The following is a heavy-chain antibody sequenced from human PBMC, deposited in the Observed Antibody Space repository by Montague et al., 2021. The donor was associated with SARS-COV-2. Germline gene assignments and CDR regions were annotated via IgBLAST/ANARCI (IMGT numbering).Heavy chain of an antibody. J-gene: IGHJ5*02. Sequence: SLRLSCAASVFTFSSYEMSWVRQAPGKGLELISKIINSGSSTYYADSVKGRFTISRDNAKNSLYLQMNSLRAEDTAVYYCATYYYNSDHVRSAWGQGTLVTVSA. CDR1: VFTFSSYE. D-gene: IGHD3-10*01. CDR3: ATYYYNSDHVRSA. CDR2: IINSGSST. V-gene: IGHV3-48*03.